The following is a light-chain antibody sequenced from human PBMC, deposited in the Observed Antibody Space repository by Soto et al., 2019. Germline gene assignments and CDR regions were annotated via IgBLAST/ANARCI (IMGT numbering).Light chain of an antibody. J-gene: IGKJ1*01. Sequence: EVMMTQFPDTVSVTAGERVTLSCGASQSVRTNLAWYQQRPGQAPRLLIHYASTRASDIPARFSGSGSGTNFTLAISSLQSEDFAVYYCQQYDYWPETFGQGTKVDIK. V-gene: IGKV3D-15*01. CDR1: QSVRTN. CDR3: QQYDYWPET. CDR2: YAS.